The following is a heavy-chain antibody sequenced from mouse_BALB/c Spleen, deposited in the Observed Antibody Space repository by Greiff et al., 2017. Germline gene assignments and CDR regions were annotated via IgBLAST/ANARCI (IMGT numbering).Heavy chain of an antibody. D-gene: IGHD1-1*02. CDR2: ISSGSSTT. CDR1: GFTFSSFG. J-gene: IGHJ4*01. Sequence: EVLLVESGGGLVKPGGSRKLSCAASGFTFSSFGMYWVRQAPEKGLEWVAYISSGSSTTYYPDTVKGRFTISRDNPKNTLFLQMTSLRSEDTAMCYCARSMVARDYGIDYWGQGTSVTVSA. V-gene: IGHV5-17*02. CDR3: ARSMVARDYGIDY.